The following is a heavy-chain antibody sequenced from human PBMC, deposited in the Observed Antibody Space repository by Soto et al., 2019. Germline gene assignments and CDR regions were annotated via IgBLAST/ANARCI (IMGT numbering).Heavy chain of an antibody. J-gene: IGHJ4*02. V-gene: IGHV4-4*02. Sequence: QVQLQESGPGLVKPSGTLSLTCAVSGGSISSTNWWTWVRQSPGRGLEWIGEIYHSGTTNYSPSLKSRVNIAVDMSTNHLSLTLISVTAADTAVYYCAFPATADFDYEGKGILVTVSS. CDR3: AFPATADFDY. CDR2: IYHSGTT. CDR1: GGSISSTNW. D-gene: IGHD6-13*01.